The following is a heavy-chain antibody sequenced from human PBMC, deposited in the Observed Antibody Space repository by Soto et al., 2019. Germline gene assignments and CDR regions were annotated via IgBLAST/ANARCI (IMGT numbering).Heavy chain of an antibody. CDR3: AREKRTGDSSSGSFDV. V-gene: IGHV3-30-3*01. J-gene: IGHJ3*01. CDR2: ISFAGTNT. D-gene: IGHD7-27*01. CDR1: GFSFSSYA. Sequence: WGSLLLGGAASGFSFSSYAMHWVRQAPGKGLEWVAVISFAGTNTHYADSVNDRFTISRDNSKNTVYLHMVSLRPEDTSVYSCAREKRTGDSSSGSFDVWGQGTMVTVSS.